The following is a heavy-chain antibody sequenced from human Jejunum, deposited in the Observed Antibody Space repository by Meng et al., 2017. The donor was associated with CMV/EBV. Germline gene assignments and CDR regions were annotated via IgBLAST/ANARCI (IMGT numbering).Heavy chain of an antibody. CDR1: GGCLSSSSNY. CDR3: AFMRGQPRRNYFDL. Sequence: SGGCLSSSSNYWGWVRQHPGKGLEWIGNMYYDGSQYYNPSLKSRVSIFADLSRNQFSLRLASVSAADTAMYYCAFMRGQPRRNYFDLWGPGTLVTVSS. V-gene: IGHV4-39*07. J-gene: IGHJ5*02. CDR2: MYYDGSQ. D-gene: IGHD1-14*01.